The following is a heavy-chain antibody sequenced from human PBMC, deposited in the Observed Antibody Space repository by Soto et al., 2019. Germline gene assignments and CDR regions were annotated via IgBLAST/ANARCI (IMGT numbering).Heavy chain of an antibody. CDR3: AKGTYGGSAPYDYGMDV. V-gene: IGHV3-30*18. Sequence: QVQLVESGGGVVQPGGSLTLSCAASGFTFSDYGMHWVRQAPGKWLEWQTFISFDEAKDKYYSAPVRGRFSISRDNSKNTLSLQMNSLRSEDTAVYYCAKGTYGGSAPYDYGMDVWGQGTTVTVSS. D-gene: IGHD3-22*01. J-gene: IGHJ6*02. CDR1: GFTFSDYG. CDR2: ISFDEAKDK.